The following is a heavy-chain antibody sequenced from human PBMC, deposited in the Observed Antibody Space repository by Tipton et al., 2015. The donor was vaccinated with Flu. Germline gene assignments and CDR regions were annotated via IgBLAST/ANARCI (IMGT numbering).Heavy chain of an antibody. J-gene: IGHJ3*02. Sequence: LRLSCTVSGGSISSSSHYWGWIRQPPGKGLEWIGSIYHSGSTYYNLSLKSRVIIPVDTSKNQFSLKLGSVTAGDTAVYYCARRDCAGGICYSRVYDAFDIWGQRTLVTVSS. V-gene: IGHV4-39*07. CDR3: ARRDCAGGICYSRVYDAFDI. CDR1: GGSISSSSHY. D-gene: IGHD2-8*02. CDR2: IYHSGST.